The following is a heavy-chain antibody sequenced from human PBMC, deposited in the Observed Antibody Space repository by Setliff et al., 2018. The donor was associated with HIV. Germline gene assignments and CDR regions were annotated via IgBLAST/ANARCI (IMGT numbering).Heavy chain of an antibody. V-gene: IGHV4-39*02. Sequence: PSETLSLTCTVYGAPISNSNSYWGWIRQPPGKRLEWLGSIYYGGSTSYNPSLSSRLTISVDTSKNQVSLRLSSVTAEDTAVYYCAKGYSPNYYYYMDVWGKGTTVTVSS. D-gene: IGHD2-21*01. J-gene: IGHJ6*03. CDR1: GAPISNSNSY. CDR3: AKGYSPNYYYYMDV. CDR2: IYYGGST.